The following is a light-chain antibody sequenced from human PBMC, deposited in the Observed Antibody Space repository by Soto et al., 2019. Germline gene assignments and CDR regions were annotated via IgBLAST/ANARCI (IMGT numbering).Light chain of an antibody. V-gene: IGKV1-5*01. CDR3: QQYYSYPIT. Sequence: DIQMTQSPSTLSASVGDRVTITCRASQSISSWLAWYQQKPGKAPKLLIFHASSLESGVPSRFSGSGSGTDFTLTISCLQSEDFATYYCQQYYSYPITFGQGTRLEIK. J-gene: IGKJ5*01. CDR1: QSISSW. CDR2: HAS.